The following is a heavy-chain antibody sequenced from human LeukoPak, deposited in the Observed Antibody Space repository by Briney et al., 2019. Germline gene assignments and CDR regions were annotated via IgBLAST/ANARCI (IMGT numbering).Heavy chain of an antibody. V-gene: IGHV3-30*02. CDR2: IRYDGSNK. CDR3: AKGSRYSSSWYAPPIPYGMDV. J-gene: IGHJ6*02. D-gene: IGHD6-13*01. Sequence: GGSLRLSCAASGFTFSSYGMHWVRQAPGKGLEWVAFIRYDGSNKYYADSVKGRFTISRDNSKNTLYLQMNSLRAEDTAVYYCAKGSRYSSSWYAPPIPYGMDVWGQGTTVTVSS. CDR1: GFTFSSYG.